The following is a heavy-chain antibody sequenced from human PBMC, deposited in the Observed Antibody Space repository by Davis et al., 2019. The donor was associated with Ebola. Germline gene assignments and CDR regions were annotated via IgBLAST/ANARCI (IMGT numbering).Heavy chain of an antibody. CDR2: INSDGRTT. CDR3: ARDLGMGRRVDAFDI. D-gene: IGHD7-27*01. V-gene: IGHV3-74*01. CDR1: EFTFSSYS. Sequence: HTGGSLRLSCAASEFTFSSYSMHWVRQAPGKGLVWVSRINSDGRTTAYADSVKGRFTISRDNAKNTLYLQMNTLRAEDTAVYYCARDLGMGRRVDAFDIWGQGTMVTVSS. J-gene: IGHJ3*02.